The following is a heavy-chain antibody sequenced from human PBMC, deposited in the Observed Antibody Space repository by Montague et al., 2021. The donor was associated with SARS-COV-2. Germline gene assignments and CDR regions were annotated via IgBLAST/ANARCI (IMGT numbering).Heavy chain of an antibody. J-gene: IGHJ4*02. CDR3: ARVLYYYGRFDY. V-gene: IGHV3-74*01. CDR2: INSDGSST. CDR1: GFTFSSYR. D-gene: IGHD3-10*01. Sequence: SLRLSCAASGFTFSSYRMHWVRQAPGKGLVWVSRINSDGSSTSYADSVKGRFTISRDNAKNTLYLQMNSLRAEDTAVYYCARVLYYYGRFDYWGQGTLVTVSS.